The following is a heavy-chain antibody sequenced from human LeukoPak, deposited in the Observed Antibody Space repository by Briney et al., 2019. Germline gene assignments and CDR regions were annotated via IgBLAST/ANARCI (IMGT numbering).Heavy chain of an antibody. V-gene: IGHV4-59*01. Sequence: SETLSLTCTVSGGSISSYYWSWIRQPPGKGLEWIGYIYYSGSTNYNPSLKSRVTISVDTSKNQFSLKLSSVTAADTAVYYCAGIHVVAPAKNYYYYYMDVWGKGTTVTVSS. D-gene: IGHD2-2*01. J-gene: IGHJ6*03. CDR1: GGSISSYY. CDR2: IYYSGST. CDR3: AGIHVVAPAKNYYYYYMDV.